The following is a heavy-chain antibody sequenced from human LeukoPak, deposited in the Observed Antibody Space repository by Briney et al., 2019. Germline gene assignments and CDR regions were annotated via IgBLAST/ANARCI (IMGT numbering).Heavy chain of an antibody. CDR3: ARDLSGYYDSSGYHYYYYMDV. D-gene: IGHD3-22*01. Sequence: SETLSLTCTVSGGSISSYYWSWIRQPPGKGLEWIGYIYYSGSTNYNPSLKSRVTISVDTSKNQFSLKLSSVTAADTAVYYCARDLSGYYDSSGYHYYYYMDVWGKGTTVTVSS. CDR1: GGSISSYY. J-gene: IGHJ6*03. V-gene: IGHV4-59*01. CDR2: IYYSGST.